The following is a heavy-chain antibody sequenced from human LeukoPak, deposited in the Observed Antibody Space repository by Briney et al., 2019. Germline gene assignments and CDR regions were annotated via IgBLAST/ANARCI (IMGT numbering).Heavy chain of an antibody. Sequence: GGSLRLSCAASGFTFSNYWMSWVRQAPGKGLEWVANIKQDGSEKFYVDSVKGRFTISRDNAKNSLYLQMNSLRAEDTAVYYCARARVMFHFDAFDIWGQGTMVTVSS. CDR1: GFTFSNYW. J-gene: IGHJ3*02. CDR3: ARARVMFHFDAFDI. CDR2: IKQDGSEK. D-gene: IGHD2-21*01. V-gene: IGHV3-7*01.